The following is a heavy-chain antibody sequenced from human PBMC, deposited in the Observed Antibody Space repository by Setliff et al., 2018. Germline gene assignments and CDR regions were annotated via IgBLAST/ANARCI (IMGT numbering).Heavy chain of an antibody. CDR2: VNSDGSST. CDR1: GFSFNNYW. D-gene: IGHD3-22*01. J-gene: IGHJ3*01. CDR3: VRDRWKVIVNRGDDAFDL. Sequence: GGSLRLSCEASGFSFNNYWMYWVRQVPGKGLVWVSRVNSDGSSTIYADSVKGRFTISRDNAENSLDLQMNSLRGEDTAVYYCVRDRWKVIVNRGDDAFDLWGQGAMVTVSS. V-gene: IGHV3-74*01.